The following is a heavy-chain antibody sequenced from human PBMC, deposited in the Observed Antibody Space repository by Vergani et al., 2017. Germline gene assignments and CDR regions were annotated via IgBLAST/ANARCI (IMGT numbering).Heavy chain of an antibody. D-gene: IGHD5-18*01. Sequence: QVQLQQWGAGLLKPSETLSLTCAVYGGSFSGYHWSWIRQPPGKGLEGIGEINNSGSTNYNPSLESRVTISGDTSRNQFSLRLSSVTDADKAVYYCARGPPLAAMVYFKYYFDYWGQGTLVTVSS. CDR2: INNSGST. CDR1: GGSFSGYH. V-gene: IGHV4-34*01. CDR3: ARGPPLAAMVYFKYYFDY. J-gene: IGHJ4*02.